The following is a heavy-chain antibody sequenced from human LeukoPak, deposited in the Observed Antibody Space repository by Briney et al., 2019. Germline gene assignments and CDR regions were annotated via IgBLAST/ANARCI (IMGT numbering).Heavy chain of an antibody. CDR2: IRYDGSNK. V-gene: IGHV3-30*02. J-gene: IGHJ4*02. D-gene: IGHD6-19*01. CDR3: AKDLTTLSGWRNYFDY. Sequence: PGGSLRLSCAASGFTFSSFGMHWVRQAPGKGLEWVSFIRYDGSNKYYADSVKGRFTISRDNSKNTLYLQMSSLRGEDTAVYYCAKDLTTLSGWRNYFDYWGQGTLVTVSS. CDR1: GFTFSSFG.